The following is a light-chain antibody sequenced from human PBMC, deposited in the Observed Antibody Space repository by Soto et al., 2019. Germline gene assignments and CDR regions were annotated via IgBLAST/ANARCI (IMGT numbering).Light chain of an antibody. CDR3: SSYTTNNAHV. CDR2: EVF. V-gene: IGLV2-14*01. CDR1: SNDVGAFDY. J-gene: IGLJ7*01. Sequence: QSVLTQPASVSASPGQSISISCTGTSNDVGAFDYVSWYQQHPGKAPKLIIFEVFNRPSGVSTRFSGSKSGSTASLTISGLQADDEADYFCSSYTTNNAHVFGGGTQLTVL.